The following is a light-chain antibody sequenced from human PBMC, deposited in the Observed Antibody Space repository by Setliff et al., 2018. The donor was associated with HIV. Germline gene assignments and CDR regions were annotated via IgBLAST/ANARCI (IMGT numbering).Light chain of an antibody. Sequence: QTVVTQEPPFSVSPGGTVTLTCGLTSGSVSTSYYPSWYQQTPGQTPRTLIYNTNIRSSGVPDRFSGSILGNKAALTITGAQADDESDYYCVLYMGSGTWVFGGGTQRPS. V-gene: IGLV8-61*01. CDR2: NTN. CDR1: SGSVSTSYY. J-gene: IGLJ3*02. CDR3: VLYMGSGTWV.